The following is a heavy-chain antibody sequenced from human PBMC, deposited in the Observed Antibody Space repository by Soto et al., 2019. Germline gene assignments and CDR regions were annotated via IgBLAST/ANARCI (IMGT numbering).Heavy chain of an antibody. CDR3: ASSNSSSWYGVDYYYGMDV. D-gene: IGHD6-13*01. J-gene: IGHJ6*02. CDR1: GGSISSSSYY. Sequence: ASETLSLTCTVSGGSISSSSYYWGWIRQPPGKGLEWIGSIYYSGSTYYNPSLKSRVTISVDTSKNQFSLKLSSVTAADTAVYYCASSNSSSWYGVDYYYGMDVWGQGTTVTVSS. CDR2: IYYSGST. V-gene: IGHV4-39*01.